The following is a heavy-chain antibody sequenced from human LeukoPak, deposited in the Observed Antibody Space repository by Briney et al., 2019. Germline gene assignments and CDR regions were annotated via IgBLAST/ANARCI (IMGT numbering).Heavy chain of an antibody. CDR2: INTNTGNP. V-gene: IGHV7-4-1*01. CDR3: ARTYYYGSGSYYSPESYSGDDAFDI. CDR1: GYTFTSYA. J-gene: IGHJ3*02. Sequence: ASVKVSCKASGYTFTSYAMNWVRQAPGQGLEWKGWINTNTGNPTDAQGVTGRFVFSLDTSVSTAYPQICSLKAEDTAVYYCARTYYYGSGSYYSPESYSGDDAFDIWGQGTMVTVSS. D-gene: IGHD3-10*01.